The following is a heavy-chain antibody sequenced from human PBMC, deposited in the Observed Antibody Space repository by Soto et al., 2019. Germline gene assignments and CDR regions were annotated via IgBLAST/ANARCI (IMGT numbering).Heavy chain of an antibody. Sequence: QVQLVQSGAEVKKPGASVKVSCKASGYTFASYGISWVRQAPGQGLEWMGWISAYNGNTNYAQKLQGRVTMTTDTITRTAYMEVRSLRSDDTAVYYCAREWTCSSTRCPTDLSFGMYVWCQGTTVTFSS. J-gene: IGHJ6*02. CDR1: GYTFASYG. V-gene: IGHV1-18*01. CDR3: AREWTCSSTRCPTDLSFGMYV. CDR2: ISAYNGNT. D-gene: IGHD2-2*01.